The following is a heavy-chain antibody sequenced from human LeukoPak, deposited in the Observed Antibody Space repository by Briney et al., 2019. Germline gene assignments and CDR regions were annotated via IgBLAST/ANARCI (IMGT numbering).Heavy chain of an antibody. CDR2: IKKDGSNK. Sequence: GGSLRLSCAASEFTFSRYWMTWVRQAPGKGLERVANIKKDGSNKNYVDSVKGRFTISRDNAKNSLYLQMNSLRVEDTAVYYCARDVSDEYDSASRIHLDFWGRGSLVTVSS. CDR3: ARDVSDEYDSASRIHLDF. CDR1: EFTFSRYW. D-gene: IGHD2/OR15-2a*01. V-gene: IGHV3-7*01. J-gene: IGHJ4*02.